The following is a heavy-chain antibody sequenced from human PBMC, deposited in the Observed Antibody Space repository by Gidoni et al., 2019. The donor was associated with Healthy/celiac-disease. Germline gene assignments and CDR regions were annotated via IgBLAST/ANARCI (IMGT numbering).Heavy chain of an antibody. CDR1: GGPFSGYS. CDR3: ARGVFDY. CDR2: INHSGST. Sequence: QVQLQQWCPGLFKPSETLSLPCAVYGGPFSGYSWSWIRQPPGKGLEWIGEINHSGSTNYNPSLKSRVTISVDTYKNQFSLKLSSVTAADTAVYYCARGVFDYWGQGTLVTVSS. V-gene: IGHV4-34*01. J-gene: IGHJ4*02.